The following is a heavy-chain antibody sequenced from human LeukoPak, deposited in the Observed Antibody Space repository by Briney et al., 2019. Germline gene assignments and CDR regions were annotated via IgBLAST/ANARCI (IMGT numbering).Heavy chain of an antibody. J-gene: IGHJ3*02. Sequence: PGGSLRLSCAASGFTFSSYGMSWVRQAPGKGLEWVSAISGSGGSTYYADSVKGRFTISRDNSKNTLYLQMNSLRAEDTAVYYCAKDPYRSGWYTYAFDIWGQGTMVTVSS. CDR3: AKDPYRSGWYTYAFDI. CDR2: ISGSGGST. CDR1: GFTFSSYG. D-gene: IGHD6-19*01. V-gene: IGHV3-23*01.